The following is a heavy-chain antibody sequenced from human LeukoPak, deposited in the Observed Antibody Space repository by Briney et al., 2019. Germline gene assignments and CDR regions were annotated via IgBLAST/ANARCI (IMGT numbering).Heavy chain of an antibody. J-gene: IGHJ3*02. CDR1: GVSISRYY. V-gene: IGHV4-59*01. CDR3: ARHSSGYAFDI. Sequence: SETLSLTCTVSGVSISRYYWSWIRQPPGKGLEWIAYIYYSGSTNYNPSLKSRVTISVDASKNQFSLKLNSVTAADTAVYYCARHSSGYAFDIWGQGTMVTVSS. CDR2: IYYSGST. D-gene: IGHD2-21*01.